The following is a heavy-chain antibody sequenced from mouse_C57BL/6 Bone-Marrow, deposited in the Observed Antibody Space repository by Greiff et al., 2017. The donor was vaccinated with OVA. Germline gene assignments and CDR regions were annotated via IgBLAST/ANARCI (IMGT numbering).Heavy chain of an antibody. V-gene: IGHV5-4*01. CDR2: ISAGGSYT. CDR3: ARNPYFDY. Sequence: EVQRVESGGGLVKPGGSLKLSCAASGFTFSSYAMSWVRQTPENRLEWVATISAGGSYTYYTDNVKGRFTISRDNAKNNLYLQMSQLKSEDTAMYYCARNPYFDYWGQGTTLTVSS. J-gene: IGHJ2*01. CDR1: GFTFSSYA.